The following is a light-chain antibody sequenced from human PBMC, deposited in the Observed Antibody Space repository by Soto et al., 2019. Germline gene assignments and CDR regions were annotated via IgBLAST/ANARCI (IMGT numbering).Light chain of an antibody. Sequence: EIVLTQSPGTLSLSPGERATLSCRASQSVSSSYLAWYQQKPGQAPRLLIYGASSRATGIPDRFSGSGSGTHFTLTISRLEPEDFAVYYRQQYGSSPWTFGQGTKVEIK. CDR2: GAS. J-gene: IGKJ1*01. V-gene: IGKV3-20*01. CDR1: QSVSSSY. CDR3: QQYGSSPWT.